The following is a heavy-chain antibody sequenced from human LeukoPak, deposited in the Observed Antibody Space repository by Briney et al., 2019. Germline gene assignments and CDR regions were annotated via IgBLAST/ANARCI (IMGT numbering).Heavy chain of an antibody. D-gene: IGHD5-24*01. CDR2: ISYDGSNK. Sequence: GGSLRLSCAASGFTFNSYGMHWVRQAPGKGLEWVAVISYDGSNKYYAGSVEGRFTISRDNSKNTLYLQMNSLRAEDTAVYYCARRDGYRGMDVWGQGTTVTVSS. V-gene: IGHV3-30*03. CDR3: ARRDGYRGMDV. CDR1: GFTFNSYG. J-gene: IGHJ6*02.